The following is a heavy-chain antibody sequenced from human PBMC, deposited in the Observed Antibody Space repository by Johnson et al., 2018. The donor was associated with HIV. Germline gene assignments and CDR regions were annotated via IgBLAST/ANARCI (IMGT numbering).Heavy chain of an antibody. Sequence: QVQLVESGGGVVQPGRSLRLSCAASGFTFSNYAMHWVRQAPGKGLEWVAVISYDGSNKYYADSVKGRFTISRDNSKNTLYLQMNSLRAEDTAVYYCARAGDYDAFDIWGQGTMVTVSS. CDR2: ISYDGSNK. V-gene: IGHV3-30*04. D-gene: IGHD3-16*01. CDR3: ARAGDYDAFDI. CDR1: GFTFSNYA. J-gene: IGHJ3*02.